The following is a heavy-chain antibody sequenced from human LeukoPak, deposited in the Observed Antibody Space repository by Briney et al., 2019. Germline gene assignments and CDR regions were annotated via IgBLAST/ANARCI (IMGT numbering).Heavy chain of an antibody. CDR2: IRVYNGNT. Sequence: VASVKVSCKASGYIFTSYGIGWVRQAPGQGLEWMGWIRVYNGNTNYPQRLQGRVTMTTDTSTTTAYMELRSLRSDDTAVYYCARDINGYYYDSHGYYPTDLWGQGTLVTVSS. CDR1: GYIFTSYG. D-gene: IGHD3-22*01. J-gene: IGHJ5*02. V-gene: IGHV1-18*01. CDR3: ARDINGYYYDSHGYYPTDL.